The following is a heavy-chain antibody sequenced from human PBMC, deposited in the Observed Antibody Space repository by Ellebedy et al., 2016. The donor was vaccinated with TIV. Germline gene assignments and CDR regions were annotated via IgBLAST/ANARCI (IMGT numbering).Heavy chain of an antibody. V-gene: IGHV3-23*01. CDR3: ARFGSGYSGGFDY. CDR2: ISGSGGST. J-gene: IGHJ4*02. CDR1: GFTFSSYA. Sequence: GESLKISCAASGFTFSSYAMSWVRQAPGKGLEWVSAISGSGGSTYYADSVKGRFTISRDNSKNTLYLQMNSLRAEDTAVYYCARFGSGYSGGFDYWGQGTLVTVSS. D-gene: IGHD3-22*01.